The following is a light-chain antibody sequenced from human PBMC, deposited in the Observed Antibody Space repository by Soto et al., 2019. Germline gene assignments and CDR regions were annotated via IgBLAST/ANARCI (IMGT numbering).Light chain of an antibody. CDR2: GAS. J-gene: IGKJ1*01. CDR1: QSVSSSY. CDR3: QQYGSSPRT. Sequence: IVLTQSPCTRPLSPCERXGLSCRASQSVSSSYLAWYQQRPGQAPRLLIYGASSRATGIPDRFSGSGSGTDLTLTISRLEPEDFAVYYCQQYGSSPRTFGQGTKVDI. V-gene: IGKV3-20*01.